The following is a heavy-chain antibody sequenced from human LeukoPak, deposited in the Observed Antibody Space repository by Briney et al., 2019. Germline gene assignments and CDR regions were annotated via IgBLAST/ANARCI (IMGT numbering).Heavy chain of an antibody. J-gene: IGHJ3*02. CDR3: ARVRKLMVYANDAFDI. D-gene: IGHD2-8*01. CDR2: IKQDGGET. CDR1: GFTFSSYW. V-gene: IGHV3-7*01. Sequence: PGGSLRLSCAASGFTFSSYWMSWVRQAPGKGLEWVANIKQDGGETFYVDSVKDRFTISRDNAKNSLYLQMNSLRAEDTAVYYCARVRKLMVYANDAFDIWGQGTMVTVSS.